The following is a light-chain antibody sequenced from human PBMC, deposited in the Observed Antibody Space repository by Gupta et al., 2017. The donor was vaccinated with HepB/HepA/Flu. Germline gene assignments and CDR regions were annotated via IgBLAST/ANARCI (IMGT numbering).Light chain of an antibody. CDR2: EVS. CDR1: SSDVGSYNL. J-gene: IGLJ3*02. CDR3: CSYAGSSTWV. V-gene: IGLV2-23*02. Sequence: QSALTQPASVSGSPGQSITIPCTGTSSDVGSYNLVSWYQQHPGKAPNLMIDEVSKRPSGVSNRFSGSKSGNTASLTITGRQAEDEADYYYCSYAGSSTWVFGGGTKLTVL.